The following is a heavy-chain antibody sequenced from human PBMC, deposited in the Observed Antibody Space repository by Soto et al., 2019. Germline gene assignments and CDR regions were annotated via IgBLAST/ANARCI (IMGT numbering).Heavy chain of an antibody. CDR3: ARKAWVRFDY. V-gene: IGHV4-4*02. D-gene: IGHD7-27*01. Sequence: KPSETLSLTCTVSGDSISSGANYWSWIRQPPGKGLEWIGEVFHTGNTNYNPSLKSRVTMSVDKSTNEFSLKVTSVTAADTAIYYCARKAWVRFDYWGQGALVTVSS. CDR1: GDSISSGANY. CDR2: VFHTGNT. J-gene: IGHJ4*02.